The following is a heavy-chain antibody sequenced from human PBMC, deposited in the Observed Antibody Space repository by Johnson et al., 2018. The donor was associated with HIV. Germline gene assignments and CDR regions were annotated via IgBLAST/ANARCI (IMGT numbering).Heavy chain of an antibody. CDR2: ISYDGSNK. Sequence: QVQLVESGGGVVQPGRSLRLSCAASGFTFSSYPMHWVRQAPGKGLEWVAVISYDGSNKYYADSVKGRFTISRDNSKNTLYLQMNSLRAEDTAVYYCARDVRMDKAFDIWGQGTMVTVSS. J-gene: IGHJ3*02. CDR3: ARDVRMDKAFDI. CDR1: GFTFSSYP. V-gene: IGHV3-30*14. D-gene: IGHD2-15*01.